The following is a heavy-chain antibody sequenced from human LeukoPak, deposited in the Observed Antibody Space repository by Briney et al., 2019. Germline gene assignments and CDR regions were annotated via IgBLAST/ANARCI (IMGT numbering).Heavy chain of an antibody. J-gene: IGHJ4*02. Sequence: GGSLRLSSAASGFTFSSYEMNWVRHAPGKGLEWVSYISSSGSNIYYADSVKGRFTTSRDNAKNSLYLQMNSLRAEDTAVYYCARDPARGGYWGQGTLVTVSS. D-gene: IGHD3-16*01. CDR3: ARDPARGGY. CDR2: ISSSGSNI. V-gene: IGHV3-48*03. CDR1: GFTFSSYE.